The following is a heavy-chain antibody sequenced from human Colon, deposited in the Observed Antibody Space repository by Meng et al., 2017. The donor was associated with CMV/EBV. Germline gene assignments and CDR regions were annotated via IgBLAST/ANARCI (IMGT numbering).Heavy chain of an antibody. CDR3: ATVSGGDFDY. CDR2: INPNSGGT. J-gene: IGHJ4*02. V-gene: IGHV1-2*02. Sequence: VQLWQSGAGVKKPGASVTFTCTASGYTFTSYFMYWVRQAPGQGLEWMGSINPNSGGTNYAQKFQGRVTMTRDTSINTAYMELSRLRSDDTAVYYCATVSGGDFDYWGQGTLVTVSS. D-gene: IGHD1-26*01. CDR1: GYTFTSYF.